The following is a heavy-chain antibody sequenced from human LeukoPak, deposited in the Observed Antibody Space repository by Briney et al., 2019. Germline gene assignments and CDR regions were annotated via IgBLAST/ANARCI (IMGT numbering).Heavy chain of an antibody. V-gene: IGHV4-59*01. CDR3: ARVSVATTDFDY. J-gene: IGHJ4*02. CDR1: GGSISSYY. CDR2: IYYSGST. Sequence: SETLSLTCTVSGGSISSYYWSWIRQPPGKGLEWIGYIYYSGSTNYNPSLKSRVTISVDTSKNQFSLKLSSVTAADMAVYYCARVSVATTDFDYWGQGTLVTVSS. D-gene: IGHD5-24*01.